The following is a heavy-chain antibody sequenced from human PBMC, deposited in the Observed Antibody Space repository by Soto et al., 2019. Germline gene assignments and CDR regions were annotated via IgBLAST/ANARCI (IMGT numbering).Heavy chain of an antibody. CDR1: GGSISSYY. D-gene: IGHD3-22*01. J-gene: IGHJ6*02. CDR2: ISYSGST. CDR3: AREGYSSGYHYYYAMDV. V-gene: IGHV4-59*01. Sequence: TSETLSLTCTVSGGSISSYYWSWIRQPPGKGLEWIGYISYSGSTNYNPSLKSRVTISVDTSKNQFSLKLSSVTAADTAVYYCAREGYSSGYHYYYAMDVWGQGTTVTVSS.